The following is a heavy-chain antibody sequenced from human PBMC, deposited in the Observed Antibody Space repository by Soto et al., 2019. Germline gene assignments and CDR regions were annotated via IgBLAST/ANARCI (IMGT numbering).Heavy chain of an antibody. J-gene: IGHJ6*03. CDR2: ISSSSSTI. CDR1: GFTFSSYS. Sequence: GGSLRLSCAASGFTFSSYSMNWVRQAPGKGLEWVSYISSSSSTIYYADSVKGRFTISRDNAKNSLYLQMNSLRAEDTAVYYCARVVVFRGRAKPRLSHMDVWGKGTTVTVSS. D-gene: IGHD3-10*01. CDR3: ARVVVFRGRAKPRLSHMDV. V-gene: IGHV3-48*01.